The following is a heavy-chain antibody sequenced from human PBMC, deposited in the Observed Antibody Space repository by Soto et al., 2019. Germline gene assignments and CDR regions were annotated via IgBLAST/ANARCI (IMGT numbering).Heavy chain of an antibody. CDR1: GGSISSGGYS. V-gene: IGHV4-30-2*01. CDR3: ATQSYSNSGAYYYYAMGV. CDR2: IHQSGST. J-gene: IGHJ6*02. Sequence: PSETLSLTCAVSGGSISSGGYSWSWIRQPPGKGLEWIGYIHQSGSTYYNPSLKSRVTISVDRSRNQFSLKLSSVTAADTAVYFCATQSYSNSGAYYYYAMGVWGQGTTVTVSS. D-gene: IGHD4-4*01.